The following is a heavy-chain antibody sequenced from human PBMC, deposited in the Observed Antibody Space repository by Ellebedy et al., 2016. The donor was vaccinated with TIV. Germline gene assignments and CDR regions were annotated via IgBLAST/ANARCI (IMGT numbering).Heavy chain of an antibody. Sequence: GESLKISCAASGLTFSRYWMTWVRQAPGKGLEWVANIRQDGNEKHYVESVKGRFTISRDNTQNSLYLQMNSLRTEDTAVYYCTTDWVVTVSSLAYWGQGALVTVSS. J-gene: IGHJ4*02. CDR1: GLTFSRYW. CDR3: TTDWVVTVSSLAY. V-gene: IGHV3-7*03. D-gene: IGHD2-21*02. CDR2: IRQDGNEK.